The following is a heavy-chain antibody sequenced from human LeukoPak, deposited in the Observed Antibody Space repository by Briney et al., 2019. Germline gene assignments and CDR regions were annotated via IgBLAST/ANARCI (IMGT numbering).Heavy chain of an antibody. CDR3: AKRPTLTTVDY. D-gene: IGHD4-17*01. V-gene: IGHV3-23*01. Sequence: PGGSLRLSCAASGFTFSSNAMSWVRQSPGKGLEWVSTISGNGGSTYYADSVKGRFTVSRDNSENTPYLQMNSLRVEDTAVYYCAKRPTLTTVDYWGQGTLVTVSS. CDR1: GFTFSSNA. J-gene: IGHJ4*02. CDR2: ISGNGGST.